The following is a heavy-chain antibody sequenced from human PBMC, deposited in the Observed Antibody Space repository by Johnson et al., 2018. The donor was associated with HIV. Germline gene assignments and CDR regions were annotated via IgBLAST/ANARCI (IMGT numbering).Heavy chain of an antibody. CDR1: GFTFSDHY. D-gene: IGHD3-10*01. V-gene: IGHV3-23*04. CDR2: ISGGGGST. J-gene: IGHJ3*02. Sequence: VQLVESGGGVVQPGRSLRLSCAASGFTFSDHYMDWVRQAAGKGLEWVSAISGGGGSTYYADSVKGRFTISRDNSKNSLYLQMNSLRAEDTAVYYCAGGYGSGSGDAVDIWGQGTMVTVSS. CDR3: AGGYGSGSGDAVDI.